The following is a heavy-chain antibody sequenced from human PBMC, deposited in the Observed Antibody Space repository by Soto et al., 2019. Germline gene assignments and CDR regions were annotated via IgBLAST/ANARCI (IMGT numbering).Heavy chain of an antibody. CDR3: ARGRRVRGVIRGNYYYYGMDV. D-gene: IGHD3-10*01. J-gene: IGHJ6*02. CDR1: GGSFSGYY. V-gene: IGHV4-34*01. CDR2: INHSGST. Sequence: SETLSLTCAVYGGSFSGYYWSWIRQPPGKGLEWIGEINHSGSTNYNPSLKSRVTISVDTSKNQFSLKLSSVTAADTAVYYCARGRRVRGVIRGNYYYYGMDVWGQGTTVTVSS.